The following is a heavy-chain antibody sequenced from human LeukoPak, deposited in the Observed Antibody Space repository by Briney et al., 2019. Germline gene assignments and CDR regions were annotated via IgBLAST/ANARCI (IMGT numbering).Heavy chain of an antibody. Sequence: GGALRLSCAASVFTFRSYSISSGSEAPGKRREWGSSISSSSSYIYYADSVKGRFTISRDNAKNSLYMQMNSLRAEDTAVYYCARVSCSSTRCYAQYGMDVWGKGTTVTVSS. D-gene: IGHD2-2*01. CDR1: VFTFRSYS. V-gene: IGHV3-21*01. J-gene: IGHJ6*04. CDR2: ISSSSSYI. CDR3: ARVSCSSTRCYAQYGMDV.